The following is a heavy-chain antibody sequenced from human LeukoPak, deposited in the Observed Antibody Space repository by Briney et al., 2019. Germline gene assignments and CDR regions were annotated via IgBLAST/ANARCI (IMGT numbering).Heavy chain of an antibody. V-gene: IGHV3-21*01. CDR3: ARETPPSYYDFWSGYDY. Sequence: PGGSLRLSCAASGLTFSSYSMNWVRQAPGKGLEWVSSISSSSSYIYYADSVKGRFTISRDNAKNSLYLQMNSLRAEDTAVYYCARETPPSYYDFWSGYDYWGQGTLVTVSS. CDR2: ISSSSSYI. D-gene: IGHD3-3*01. CDR1: GLTFSSYS. J-gene: IGHJ4*02.